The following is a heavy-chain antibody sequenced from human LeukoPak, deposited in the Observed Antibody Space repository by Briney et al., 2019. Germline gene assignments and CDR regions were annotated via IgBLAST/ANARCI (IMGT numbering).Heavy chain of an antibody. V-gene: IGHV1-69*04. CDR2: IIPILGIA. J-gene: IGHJ4*02. D-gene: IGHD3-22*01. Sequence: GASVKVSCKASGGTFSSYAISWVRQAPGQGLEWMGRIIPILGIANYAQKFQGRVTITADKSTSTAYMELSSLRSEDTAVYYCARAVYDSSGYYSGSVGRGDYFDYWGQGTLVTVSS. CDR1: GGTFSSYA. CDR3: ARAVYDSSGYYSGSVGRGDYFDY.